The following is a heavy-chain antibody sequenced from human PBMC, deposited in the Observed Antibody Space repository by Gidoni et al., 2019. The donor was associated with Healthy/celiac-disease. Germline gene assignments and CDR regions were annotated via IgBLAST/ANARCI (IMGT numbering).Heavy chain of an antibody. J-gene: IGHJ4*02. V-gene: IGHV3-48*01. D-gene: IGHD5-12*01. CDR2: ISSSSSTI. CDR3: ARDFGYSGYDEYYFDY. CDR1: GFTFSSYS. Sequence: EVQLVESGGGLVQPGGSLRLSCAASGFTFSSYSMNWVRQAPGKGLEWVSYISSSSSTIYYADSVKGRFTISRDNAKNSLYLQMNSLRAEDTAVYYCARDFGYSGYDEYYFDYWGQGTLVTVSS.